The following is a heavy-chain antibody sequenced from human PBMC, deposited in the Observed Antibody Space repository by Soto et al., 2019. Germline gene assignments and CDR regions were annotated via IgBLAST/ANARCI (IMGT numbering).Heavy chain of an antibody. CDR3: ARVASGYETNWFDP. V-gene: IGHV4-31*03. J-gene: IGHJ5*02. D-gene: IGHD5-12*01. CDR1: GGSISSGGYY. Sequence: SETLSLTCTVSGGSISSGGYYWSWIRQHPGKGLEWIGYIYYSGSTYYNPSLKSRVTISVDTSKNQFSLKLSSVTAADTAVYYCARVASGYETNWFDPWGQGTLVTVSS. CDR2: IYYSGST.